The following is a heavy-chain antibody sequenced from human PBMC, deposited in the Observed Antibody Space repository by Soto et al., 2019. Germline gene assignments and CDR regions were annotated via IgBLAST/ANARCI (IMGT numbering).Heavy chain of an antibody. CDR2: TYYRSKWHN. Sequence: SQTLSLTCAISGHSVPSNSAAWNWIRQSPSRGLEWLGRTYYRSKWHNDYAVSVKSRITINPDTSQNQFSLQLNSVTPEDTAVCFCAIVQEEWTYYYGMDVWGQGTTVTVSS. CDR1: GHSVPSNSAA. CDR3: AIVQEEWTYYYGMDV. V-gene: IGHV6-1*01. J-gene: IGHJ6*02. D-gene: IGHD3-3*01.